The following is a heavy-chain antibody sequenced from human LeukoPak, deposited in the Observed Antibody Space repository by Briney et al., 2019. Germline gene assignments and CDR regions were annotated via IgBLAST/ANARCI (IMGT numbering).Heavy chain of an antibody. CDR3: AKDSAVVRGAPDDY. CDR1: GFTFSSYG. Sequence: QPGGSLRLSCAASGFTFSSYGMHWVRQAPGKGLEWVSFIRYDGSNKYYADSVKGRFTISRDNSKNTLYLQMNSLRAEDTAVYYCAKDSAVVRGAPDDYWGQGTLVTVSS. D-gene: IGHD3-10*01. V-gene: IGHV3-30*02. J-gene: IGHJ4*02. CDR2: IRYDGSNK.